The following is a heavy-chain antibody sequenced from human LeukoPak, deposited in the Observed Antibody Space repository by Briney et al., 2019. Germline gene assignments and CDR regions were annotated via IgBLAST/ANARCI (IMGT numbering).Heavy chain of an antibody. D-gene: IGHD2-2*01. CDR1: GGSISSSSYY. CDR3: ARGPCKDCSSTSRLDY. CDR2: IYYSGST. J-gene: IGHJ4*02. V-gene: IGHV4-39*07. Sequence: SETLSLTCTVSGGSISSSSYYWGWIRQPPGKGLEWIGSIYYSGSTYYNPSLKSRVTISVDTSKNQFSLRLSSVTAADTAVYYCARGPCKDCSSTSRLDYWGRGTLVTVSS.